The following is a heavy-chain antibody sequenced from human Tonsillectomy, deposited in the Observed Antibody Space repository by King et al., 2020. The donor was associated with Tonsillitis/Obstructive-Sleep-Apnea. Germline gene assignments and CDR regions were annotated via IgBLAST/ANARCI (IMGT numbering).Heavy chain of an antibody. J-gene: IGHJ4*02. CDR2: IYYTGST. V-gene: IGHV4-39*01. D-gene: IGHD3-22*01. CDR3: AGLNNDSSDYRLKFDY. Sequence: QLQESGPGLVKPSETLSLTCTVSGGSISSSSYYWGWIRQPPGKGLEWIGSIYYTGSTYYSPSLKSRVTISVDTSKNQFSLKLSSVTAADTAVYNCAGLNNDSSDYRLKFDYWGQGTLVTVSS. CDR1: GGSISSSSYY.